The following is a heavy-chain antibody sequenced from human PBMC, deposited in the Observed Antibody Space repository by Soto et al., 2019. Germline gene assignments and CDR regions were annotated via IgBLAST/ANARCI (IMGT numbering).Heavy chain of an antibody. Sequence: QVQLVQSGAEVKKPGSSVKVSCKASGGTFSSYAISWVRQAPGQGLEWMGGIIPIFGTANYAQKFQGRVTITADESTSTAYMELSSLRSEDTAVYYCARDLQRYCSGCSCSLHDDAFDIWGQGTMVTVSS. CDR2: IIPIFGTA. CDR1: GGTFSSYA. CDR3: ARDLQRYCSGCSCSLHDDAFDI. D-gene: IGHD2-15*01. V-gene: IGHV1-69*01. J-gene: IGHJ3*02.